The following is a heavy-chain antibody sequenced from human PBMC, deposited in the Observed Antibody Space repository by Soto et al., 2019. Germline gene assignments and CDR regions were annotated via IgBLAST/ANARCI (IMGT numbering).Heavy chain of an antibody. Sequence: ESGGGLVQPGGSLRLSCSASGFTFSSYAMHWVRQAPGKGLEYVSAISSNGGSTYYAGSVKGRFTISRDNSKNTLYLQMSSLRAEDTAVYYCVKQDGYSYAFDIWGQGTMVTVSS. CDR3: VKQDGYSYAFDI. J-gene: IGHJ3*02. CDR2: ISSNGGST. D-gene: IGHD5-18*01. V-gene: IGHV3-64D*06. CDR1: GFTFSSYA.